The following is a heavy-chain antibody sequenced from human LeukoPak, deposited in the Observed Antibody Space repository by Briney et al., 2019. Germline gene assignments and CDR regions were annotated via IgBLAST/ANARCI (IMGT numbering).Heavy chain of an antibody. Sequence: PETLPPPCPFPGGSINNYYWGWIRPPPGEGLEWIGISYSRGSTHYNPSPKSRVTISVDTSKNTFSLELSPFTPADPALYYCAGHETSRIIIARGGQG. CDR3: AGHETSRIIIAR. J-gene: IGHJ6*01. CDR2: SYSRGST. V-gene: IGHV4-59*12. D-gene: IGHD3-10*01. CDR1: GGSINNYY.